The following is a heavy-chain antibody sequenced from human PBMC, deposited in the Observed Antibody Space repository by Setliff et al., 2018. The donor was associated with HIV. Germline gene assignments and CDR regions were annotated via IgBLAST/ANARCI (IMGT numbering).Heavy chain of an antibody. CDR1: GDPISTYY. J-gene: IGHJ6*03. CDR3: ARGNYDTSDYFTNFYYYYMDV. Sequence: SETLSLTCTVSGDPISTYYWSWVRKPPGKGLEWIGYVYYSGSTSYSPSLRGRVAMSVDPSKNQFSLKLNCVTAADTAIYYCARGNYDTSDYFTNFYYYYMDVWGKGTAVTVSS. V-gene: IGHV4-59*01. D-gene: IGHD3-22*01. CDR2: VYYSGST.